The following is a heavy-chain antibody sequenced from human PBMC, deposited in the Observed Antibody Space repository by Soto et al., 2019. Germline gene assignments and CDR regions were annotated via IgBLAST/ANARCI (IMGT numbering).Heavy chain of an antibody. Sequence: QVQLQESGPGLVKPSETLSLTCTVSGGSISSYYWSWIRQPAGKGLEWIGRIYTSGSTNYNPSLKSRVTMSVDTSKNQFSLKLSSVTAADTAVYYCAREDIVVVPAAPPGGYYYYGMDVWGQGTTVTVSS. CDR2: IYTSGST. J-gene: IGHJ6*02. D-gene: IGHD2-2*01. V-gene: IGHV4-4*07. CDR3: AREDIVVVPAAPPGGYYYYGMDV. CDR1: GGSISSYY.